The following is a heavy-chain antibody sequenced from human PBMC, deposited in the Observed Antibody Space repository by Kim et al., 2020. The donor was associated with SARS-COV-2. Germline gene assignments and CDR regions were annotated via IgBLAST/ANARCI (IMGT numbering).Heavy chain of an antibody. CDR2: VHYTGST. CDR1: GASITAYY. D-gene: IGHD1-7*01. CDR3: AREGDWNYGNWFDP. Sequence: SETLSLTCSVSGASITAYYWSWIRQPPGKGLEWIGYVHYTGSTNYNPSLESRVDMSVDTSKNQFSLRLTSVSAADTAVYYCAREGDWNYGNWFDPWGQGALFTVSS. J-gene: IGHJ5*02. V-gene: IGHV4-59*13.